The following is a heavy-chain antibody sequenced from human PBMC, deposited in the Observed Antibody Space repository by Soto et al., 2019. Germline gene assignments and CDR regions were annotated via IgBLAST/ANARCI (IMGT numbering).Heavy chain of an antibody. CDR3: ARSVAVPGAHIDY. Sequence: QVQLQESGPGLVKPSETLSLTCSVSGGSISGSYWSWIRQSPGKGLEWLGYVYYTGSTNYSPSLRSRVSISVDTSKNEFSLRLSSVTAADTAVYFCARSVAVPGAHIDYWGQGTQVTLSS. V-gene: IGHV4-59*01. J-gene: IGHJ4*02. CDR2: VYYTGST. D-gene: IGHD6-19*01. CDR1: GGSISGSY.